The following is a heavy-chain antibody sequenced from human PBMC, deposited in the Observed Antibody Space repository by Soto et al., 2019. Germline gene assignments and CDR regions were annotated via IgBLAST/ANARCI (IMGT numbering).Heavy chain of an antibody. J-gene: IGHJ4*02. CDR3: ASMGYHYGSGSYPLDY. Sequence: SETLSLTCTVSGVSISSYYWTWIRQPPGKGLEWIGFIYNSGSTHYNPSLRSRVTIAVDTSKNQFSLKLRSVTAADTAVYYCASMGYHYGSGSYPLDYWGQGTLVTVS. V-gene: IGHV4-59*08. CDR2: IYNSGST. CDR1: GVSISSYY. D-gene: IGHD3-10*01.